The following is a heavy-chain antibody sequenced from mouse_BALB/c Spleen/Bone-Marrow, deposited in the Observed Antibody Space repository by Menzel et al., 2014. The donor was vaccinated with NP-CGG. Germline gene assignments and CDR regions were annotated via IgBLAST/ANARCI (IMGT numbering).Heavy chain of an antibody. Sequence: VQLQQSGAELVRPGASVKLSCKAFGYTFTSYWINWVKQRPGQGLEWIGNIYPSDNYTNYNQKFKDKATLTVDKSSSTAYMQLSSPTSEDSAVYYCTRTYEYFDYWGQGTTLTVSS. CDR1: GYTFTSYW. CDR2: IYPSDNYT. CDR3: TRTYEYFDY. D-gene: IGHD2-3*01. J-gene: IGHJ2*01. V-gene: IGHV1-69*02.